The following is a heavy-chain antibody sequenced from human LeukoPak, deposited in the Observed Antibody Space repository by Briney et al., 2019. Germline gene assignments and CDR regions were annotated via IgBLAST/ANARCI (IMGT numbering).Heavy chain of an antibody. CDR3: ARGASDFSTSYYYYYMDV. CDR1: GFTFSSYA. D-gene: IGHD4-11*01. J-gene: IGHJ6*03. CDR2: ISGSGGST. V-gene: IGHV3-23*01. Sequence: GGSLRLSCAASGFTFSSYAMSWVRQAPGKGLEWVSAISGSGGSTYYADSVKGRFTISRDNSKNTLYLQMNSLRAEDTAVYYCARGASDFSTSYYYYYMDVWGKGTTVTVSS.